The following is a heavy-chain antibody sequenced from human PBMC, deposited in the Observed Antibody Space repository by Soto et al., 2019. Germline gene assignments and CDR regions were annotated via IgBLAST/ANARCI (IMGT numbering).Heavy chain of an antibody. D-gene: IGHD2-15*01. J-gene: IGHJ4*02. CDR3: TRRGYCSGGSCPLGFDY. CDR1: GNTFTTYY. CDR2: LNPRDGAT. Sequence: ASVKVSCKASGNTFTTYYVHWVRQAPGQGLEWLGVLNPRDGATSYAQKFQGRVTMTRDTSTSTVYMEMSSLRSEDTAMYYCTRRGYCSGGSCPLGFDYWGLGALVTVSS. V-gene: IGHV1-46*03.